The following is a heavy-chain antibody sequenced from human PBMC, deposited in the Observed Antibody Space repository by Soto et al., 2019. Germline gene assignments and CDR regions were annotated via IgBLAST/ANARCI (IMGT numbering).Heavy chain of an antibody. CDR3: ARGRIYYCSGAGCPFFDY. V-gene: IGHV4-34*01. D-gene: IGHD2-15*01. CDR1: GGSFSGYY. J-gene: IGHJ4*02. Sequence: SETLSLTCAVYGGSFSGYYWSWIRQPPGKGLEWIGEINQSGSTNYNPSLKSRVTISVDTSKNQFSLNLSSVTAADTAVYYCARGRIYYCSGAGCPFFDYWGQGTLVTVSS. CDR2: INQSGST.